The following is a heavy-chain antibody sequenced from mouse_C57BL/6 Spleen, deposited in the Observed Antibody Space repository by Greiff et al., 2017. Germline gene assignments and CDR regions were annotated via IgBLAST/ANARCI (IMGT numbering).Heavy chain of an antibody. D-gene: IGHD3-2*02. CDR3: ARGSSGYVWFAY. CDR1: GYSITSGYD. V-gene: IGHV3-1*01. Sequence: DVKLQESGPGMVKPSQSLSLTCTVTGYSITSGYDWHWIRHFPGNKLEWMGYISYSGSTNYNPSLKSRISITHDTSKNHFFLKLNSVTTEDTATYYCARGSSGYVWFAYWGQGTLVTVSA. CDR2: ISYSGST. J-gene: IGHJ3*01.